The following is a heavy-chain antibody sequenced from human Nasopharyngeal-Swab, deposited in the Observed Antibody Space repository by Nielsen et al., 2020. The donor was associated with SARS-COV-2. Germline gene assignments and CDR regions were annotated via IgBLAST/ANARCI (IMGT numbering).Heavy chain of an antibody. CDR1: GGSFSGYY. J-gene: IGHJ5*02. CDR2: INHSGST. V-gene: IGHV4-34*01. Sequence: GSLRLSCAVYGGSFSGYYWSWIRQPPGKGLEWIGEINHSGSTNYNPSLKGRVTISVDTSKNQFSLKLSSVTAADTAVYYCARHVRFLEWLLYQYWFDPWGQGTLVTVSS. D-gene: IGHD3-3*01. CDR3: ARHVRFLEWLLYQYWFDP.